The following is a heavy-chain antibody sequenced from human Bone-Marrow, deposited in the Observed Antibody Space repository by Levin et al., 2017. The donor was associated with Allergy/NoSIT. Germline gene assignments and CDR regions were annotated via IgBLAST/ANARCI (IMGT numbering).Heavy chain of an antibody. CDR1: GDSVSSNSAA. CDR2: TYYRSKWYN. D-gene: IGHD6-13*01. J-gene: IGHJ6*02. V-gene: IGHV6-1*01. CDR3: ARDRIAAAGNARRYYGMDV. Sequence: SQTLSLTCAISGDSVSSNSAAWNWIRQSPSRGLEWLGRTYYRSKWYNDYAVSVKSRITINPDTSKNQFSLQLNSVTPEDTAVYYCARDRIAAAGNARRYYGMDVWGQGTTVTVSS.